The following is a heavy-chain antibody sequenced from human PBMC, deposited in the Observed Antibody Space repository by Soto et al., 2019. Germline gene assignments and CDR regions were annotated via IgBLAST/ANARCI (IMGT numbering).Heavy chain of an antibody. CDR3: AREPSP. CDR2: IYYSGST. J-gene: IGHJ5*02. Sequence: QVQLQESGPGLVKPSQTLSLTCTVSGASISSGGYYWGWIRQHPGKGLEWIGYIYYSGSTYYNPSLESRVAISVDTSKNQFSLKLSSVTDADTAVYYCAREPSPWGQGTLVTVSS. CDR1: GASISSGGYY. V-gene: IGHV4-31*03.